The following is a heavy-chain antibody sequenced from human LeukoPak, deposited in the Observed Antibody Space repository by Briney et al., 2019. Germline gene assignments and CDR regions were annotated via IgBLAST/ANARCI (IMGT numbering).Heavy chain of an antibody. V-gene: IGHV3-30*02. J-gene: IGHJ4*02. CDR3: AKEAEPYYYDAKTFDY. Sequence: GGSLRLSCAASGFTFSSYGMHWVRQAPGKGLEWVAFIRYDGSNKYYADSVKGRITISRDNSKNTLYLQMNSLRAEDTAVYYCAKEAEPYYYDAKTFDYWGQGTLVTVSS. D-gene: IGHD3-22*01. CDR1: GFTFSSYG. CDR2: IRYDGSNK.